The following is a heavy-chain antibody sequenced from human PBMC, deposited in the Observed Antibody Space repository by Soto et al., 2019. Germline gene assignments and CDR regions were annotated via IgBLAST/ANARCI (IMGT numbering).Heavy chain of an antibody. CDR3: ARGRPMLGAKTFFDY. Sequence: ASETLSLTCKVSGDSVSSGRDFWSWIRQHPGMALEWIGYISYSGTTYYTPSLRSRVSISIDTSQNQFSLRLDSVTAADTAVYYCARGRPMLGAKTFFDYWGQGTRVTVS. V-gene: IGHV4-31*03. CDR1: GDSVSSGRDF. D-gene: IGHD1-26*01. J-gene: IGHJ4*02. CDR2: ISYSGTT.